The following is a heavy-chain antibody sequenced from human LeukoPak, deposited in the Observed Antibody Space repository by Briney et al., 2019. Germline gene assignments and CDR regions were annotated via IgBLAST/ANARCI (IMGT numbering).Heavy chain of an antibody. D-gene: IGHD4-11*01. CDR3: AKDSRLQTFDY. Sequence: GGSLRLSCAASGFTLSSYGMHWVRQAPGKGLEWVAVISYDGSNKYYADSVKGRFTISRDNSKNTLYLQMNSLRAEDTAVYYCAKDSRLQTFDYWGQGTLVTVSS. CDR1: GFTLSSYG. V-gene: IGHV3-30*18. CDR2: ISYDGSNK. J-gene: IGHJ4*02.